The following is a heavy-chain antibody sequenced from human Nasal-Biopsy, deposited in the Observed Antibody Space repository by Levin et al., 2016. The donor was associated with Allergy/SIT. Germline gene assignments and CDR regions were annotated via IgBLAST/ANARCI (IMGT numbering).Heavy chain of an antibody. CDR3: VKDQRLLWFGEMSS. CDR1: GFIFGDYN. CDR2: VNENGDST. V-gene: IGHV3-64D*06. J-gene: IGHJ5*02. D-gene: IGHD3-10*01. Sequence: GGSLRLSCSASGFIFGDYNFHWVRQAPGKGLEYVASVNENGDSTYYRDSVKGRFTISRDNSKNTVYLQLSSLRVEDTAVYYCVKDQRLLWFGEMSSWGQGTLVTVSS.